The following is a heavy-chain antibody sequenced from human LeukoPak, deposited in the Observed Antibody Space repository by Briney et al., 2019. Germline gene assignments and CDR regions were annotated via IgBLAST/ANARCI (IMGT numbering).Heavy chain of an antibody. J-gene: IGHJ3*02. CDR1: GYTFTSYG. CDR2: ISAYNGNT. Sequence: GASVKVSCKASGYTFTSYGISWVRQAPGQGLEWMGWISAYNGNTNYAQKLQGRVTMTTDTSTSTAYMELRSLRCEDTAVYYCARVRRPSYYGSGSYYIRPEGAFDIWGQGTMVTVSS. CDR3: ARVRRPSYYGSGSYYIRPEGAFDI. V-gene: IGHV1-18*01. D-gene: IGHD3-10*01.